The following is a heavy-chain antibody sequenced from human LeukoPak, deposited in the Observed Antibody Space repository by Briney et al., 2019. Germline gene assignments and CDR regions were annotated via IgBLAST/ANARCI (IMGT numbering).Heavy chain of an antibody. D-gene: IGHD4-17*01. Sequence: ASVKVSCKASGYTFTGYYMHWVRQAPGQGLEWMGWINPNSGGTNYAQKFQGRVTMTRDTSISTAYMELSRLRSDDTAVYYCARSEYDYGDYRWFDPWGQGTLVTVSS. CDR2: INPNSGGT. J-gene: IGHJ5*02. CDR1: GYTFTGYY. CDR3: ARSEYDYGDYRWFDP. V-gene: IGHV1-2*02.